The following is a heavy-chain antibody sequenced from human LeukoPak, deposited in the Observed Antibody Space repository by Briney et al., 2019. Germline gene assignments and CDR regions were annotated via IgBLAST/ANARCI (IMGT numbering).Heavy chain of an antibody. V-gene: IGHV3-33*01. CDR2: ILYDGGHK. Sequence: GRSLRLSCAASGFTFTIFGMHWVRQAPGKGLGWVAVILYDGGHKYYTHSLKGGVSISRDNSKNTLYLQINCLRAEEKAVSYCARDRDYDSANFDYWGEGTLVTVSS. CDR1: GFTFTIFG. J-gene: IGHJ4*02. CDR3: ARDRDYDSANFDY. D-gene: IGHD3-22*01.